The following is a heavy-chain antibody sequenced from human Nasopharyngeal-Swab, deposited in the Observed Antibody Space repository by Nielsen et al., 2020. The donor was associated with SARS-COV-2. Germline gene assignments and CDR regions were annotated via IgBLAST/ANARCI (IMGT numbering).Heavy chain of an antibody. D-gene: IGHD2-15*01. V-gene: IGHV5-51*01. J-gene: IGHJ6*02. Sequence: VRQMPGKGLEWMGIIYPGDSDTGYSPSFQGQVTISADKSISTAYLQWSSLKASDTAIYYCARHLFPRGDYYGMDVWGQGTTVTVSS. CDR2: IYPGDSDT. CDR3: ARHLFPRGDYYGMDV.